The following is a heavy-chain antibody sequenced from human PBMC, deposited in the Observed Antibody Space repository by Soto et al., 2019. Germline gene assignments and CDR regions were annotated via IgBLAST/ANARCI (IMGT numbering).Heavy chain of an antibody. Sequence: GGSLRLSCAASGFTFSSYGMHWVRQAPGKGLEWVAVISYDGSNKYYADSVKGRFTISRDNSKNTLYLQMNSLRAEDTAVYYCAKDVTHYYDSSGYYLPCDWGQGTLVTVSS. D-gene: IGHD3-22*01. CDR3: AKDVTHYYDSSGYYLPCD. J-gene: IGHJ4*02. V-gene: IGHV3-30*18. CDR2: ISYDGSNK. CDR1: GFTFSSYG.